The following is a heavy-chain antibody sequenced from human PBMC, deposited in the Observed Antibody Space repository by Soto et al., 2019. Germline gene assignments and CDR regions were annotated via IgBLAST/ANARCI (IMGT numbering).Heavy chain of an antibody. J-gene: IGHJ6*02. CDR1: GYTXTSYY. CDR2: INHSGGST. V-gene: IGHV1-46*01. Sequence: SXKVSFKASGYTXTSYYLHLVRQAPGQGLEWMGIINHSGGSTSYAQKFQGRVTMTRDTSTRTVYMELSSLRSEDPPVYYCARRETSWVGPLSYGMDVWGQGTTGTVSS. D-gene: IGHD2-2*01. CDR3: ARRETSWVGPLSYGMDV.